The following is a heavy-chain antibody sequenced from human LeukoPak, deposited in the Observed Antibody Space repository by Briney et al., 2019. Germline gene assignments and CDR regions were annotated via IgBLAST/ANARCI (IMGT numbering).Heavy chain of an antibody. CDR3: ARGPYGSGSFFDY. CDR2: IYYSGVV. J-gene: IGHJ4*02. V-gene: IGHV4-39*01. Sequence: PSETLSLTCSVSGDSITATSYYWAWIRQPPGKGLEWIGSIYYSGVVNYDPSLQSRVTISVDTSKNQFSLSLSSVTAADTAVYYCARGPYGSGSFFDYWGQGTLVTVSS. D-gene: IGHD3-10*01. CDR1: GDSITATSYY.